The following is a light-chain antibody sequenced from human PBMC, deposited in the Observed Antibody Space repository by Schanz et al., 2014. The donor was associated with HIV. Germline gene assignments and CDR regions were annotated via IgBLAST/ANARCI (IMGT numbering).Light chain of an antibody. Sequence: QSVLTQPPSMSGAPGQRVTISCTGSSSNIGAGYDVHWYQHLPGTAPKLLISGNNKRPSGVPDRFSGSKSGTSASLAITGLQAEDEADYYCQSYDSSLRASVFGGGTKVTVL. CDR1: SSNIGAGYD. V-gene: IGLV1-40*01. CDR2: GNN. CDR3: QSYDSSLRASV. J-gene: IGLJ3*02.